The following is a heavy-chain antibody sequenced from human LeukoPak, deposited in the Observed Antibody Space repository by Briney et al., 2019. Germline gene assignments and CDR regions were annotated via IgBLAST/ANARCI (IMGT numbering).Heavy chain of an antibody. V-gene: IGHV3-23*01. CDR3: ANAGPGYNSGSNYYYGMDV. Sequence: GGSLRLSCAASGFIFSTYGMRWVRQALGKGLAWVSSISGSGGTTFYADSVKGRFTISRDNSKNTLYLQMNSLRAEDTAAYYCANAGPGYNSGSNYYYGMDVWGQGTTVTVS. J-gene: IGHJ6*02. D-gene: IGHD6-19*01. CDR2: ISGSGGTT. CDR1: GFIFSTYG.